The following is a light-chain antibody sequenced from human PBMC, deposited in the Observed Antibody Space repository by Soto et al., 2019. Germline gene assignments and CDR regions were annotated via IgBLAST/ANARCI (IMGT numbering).Light chain of an antibody. CDR1: QSVSRNN. CDR2: GAS. CDR3: QHYGDSHLT. J-gene: IGKJ4*01. Sequence: TVLTQSPGTLSLSPGERATLSCRASQSVSRNNLVWYQQRPGQPPRLLIYGASSRATGIPDRFSGSGSGTDFTLTISRLEPEDVAVDYGQHYGDSHLTFGGGTKVDIK. V-gene: IGKV3-20*01.